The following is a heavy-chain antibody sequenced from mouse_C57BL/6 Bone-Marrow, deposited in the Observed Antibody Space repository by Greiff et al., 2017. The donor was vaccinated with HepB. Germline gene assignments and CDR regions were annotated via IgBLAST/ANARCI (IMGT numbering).Heavy chain of an antibody. CDR2: IHPNSGST. CDR3: ARLGRYYFDY. CDR1: GYTFTSYW. J-gene: IGHJ2*01. V-gene: IGHV1-64*01. Sequence: VQLQQPGAELVKPGASVKLSCKASGYTFTSYWMHWVKQRPGQGLEWIGMIHPNSGSTNYNEKFKSKATLTVDKSSRTAYMQLSSLTSEDSAVYYCARLGRYYFDYWGQGTTLTVSS.